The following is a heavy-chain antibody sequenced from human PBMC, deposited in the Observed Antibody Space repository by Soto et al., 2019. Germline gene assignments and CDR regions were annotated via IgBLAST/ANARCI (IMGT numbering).Heavy chain of an antibody. D-gene: IGHD6-25*01. V-gene: IGHV3-13*05. Sequence: GGSLRLCCAASGFSFRDYDMHWVRQPTGKGLEWVSGLGAADDPYYVASVKGRFSVSRDNAQNSLYLQMNNLRVDDTAVYYCARAYLGRLPRRAAYYYAMDVWRRGTTVTVSS. J-gene: IGHJ6*02. CDR3: ARAYLGRLPRRAAYYYAMDV. CDR1: GFSFRDYD. CDR2: LGAADDP.